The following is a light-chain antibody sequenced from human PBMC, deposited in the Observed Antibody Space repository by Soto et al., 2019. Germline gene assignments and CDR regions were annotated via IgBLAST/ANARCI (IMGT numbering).Light chain of an antibody. CDR3: QQYENWPWT. J-gene: IGKJ1*01. CDR1: HSINSY. CDR2: AAS. V-gene: IGKV3-15*01. Sequence: EIVMTQSPATLSVSPGERATLSCRASHSINSYLAWYQHKPGQAPRLLIYAASTRATGVPARFSGSGSGTESTLTISSLQSEDVAAYYCQQYENWPWTFGQGTKV.